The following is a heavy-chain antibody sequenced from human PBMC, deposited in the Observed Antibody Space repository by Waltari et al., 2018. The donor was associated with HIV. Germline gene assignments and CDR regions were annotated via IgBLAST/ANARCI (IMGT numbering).Heavy chain of an antibody. V-gene: IGHV3-33*01. CDR1: GFTFSSYG. J-gene: IGHJ4*02. CDR3: ARDPAPYYDILTGYNAYYFDY. Sequence: QVQLVESGGGVVQPGRSLRLSCAASGFTFSSYGMRWVRQAPGKGLGWGAFIWIDGSYKDYADSVKGRFTISRDNSKNTLYLQMSSLRAEDTAVYYCARDPAPYYDILTGYNAYYFDYWGQGTLVTVSS. D-gene: IGHD3-9*01. CDR2: IWIDGSYK.